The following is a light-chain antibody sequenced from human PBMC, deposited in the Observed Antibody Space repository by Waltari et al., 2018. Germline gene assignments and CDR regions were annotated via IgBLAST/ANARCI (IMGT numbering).Light chain of an antibody. CDR1: QGVSNTY. CDR3: QQYGKSPYT. CDR2: GTS. J-gene: IGKJ2*01. V-gene: IGKV3-20*01. Sequence: EIVLTQSPGTLSLSPGERATLSCRASQGVSNTYLAWYQQKPGQAARPLSFGTSNRATGTPDRFSGGGSGTDFTLTISRLEPEDFAMYYCQQYGKSPYTFGQGTKLEIK.